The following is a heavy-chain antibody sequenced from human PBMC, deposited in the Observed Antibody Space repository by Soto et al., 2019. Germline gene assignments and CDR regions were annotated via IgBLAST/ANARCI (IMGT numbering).Heavy chain of an antibody. V-gene: IGHV1-24*01. CDR3: ATWVVVAASDAFDI. Sequence: ASVKVSCKVSGYTLTELSIHWVRQAPGKGLEWMGGFDPEDGETIYAQKFQGRVTMTEDTSTDTAYMELSSLRSEDTAVYYCATWVVVAASDAFDIWGQGTMVTVSS. D-gene: IGHD2-15*01. CDR2: FDPEDGET. CDR1: GYTLTELS. J-gene: IGHJ3*02.